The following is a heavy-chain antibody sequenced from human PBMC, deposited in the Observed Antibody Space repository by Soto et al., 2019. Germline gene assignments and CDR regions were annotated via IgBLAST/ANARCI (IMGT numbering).Heavy chain of an antibody. J-gene: IGHJ6*02. CDR3: AREVLGVSRPPATPGVGYYDSSGYYHYYYGMDV. CDR1: GDSVSSNSAA. D-gene: IGHD3-22*01. Sequence: SQTLSLTCAISGDSVSSNSAAWNWIRQSPSRGLEWLGRTYYRSKWYNDYAVSVKRRITINPDTSKNQFSLQLNSVTPEDTAVYYCAREVLGVSRPPATPGVGYYDSSGYYHYYYGMDVWGQGTTVTVSS. V-gene: IGHV6-1*01. CDR2: TYYRSKWYN.